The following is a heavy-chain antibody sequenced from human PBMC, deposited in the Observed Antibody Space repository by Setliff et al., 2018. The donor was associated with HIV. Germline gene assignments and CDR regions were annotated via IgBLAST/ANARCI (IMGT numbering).Heavy chain of an antibody. CDR2: SNQSGSG. CDR1: GGSFRGYY. D-gene: IGHD5-12*01. V-gene: IGHV4-34*01. CDR3: AKGRSGYDSRLYYYHHGMDV. Sequence: SETLSLTCVVYGGSFRGYYWSWIRQPPGKGLEWIGESNQSGSGNYNPSLKSRVTISVDTSKNEFSLNMGSVTAADTAVYYCAKGRSGYDSRLYYYHHGMDVWGQGTRSPSP. J-gene: IGHJ6*02.